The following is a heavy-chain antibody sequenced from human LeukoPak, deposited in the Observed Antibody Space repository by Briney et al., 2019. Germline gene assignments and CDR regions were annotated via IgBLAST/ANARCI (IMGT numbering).Heavy chain of an antibody. CDR1: GFDFSAYW. J-gene: IGHJ4*02. V-gene: IGHV3-7*01. CDR3: AAVGRRNY. CDR2: INRGGSHS. Sequence: GGSLRLSCSASGFDFSAYWMNWVRQAPGKGPEWVANINRGGSHSSYVDSVKGRCPIPRHNPRNSLYLQMNSLRLDHNGLYYWAAVGRRNYWGQGTLVTVSS. D-gene: IGHD4-23*01.